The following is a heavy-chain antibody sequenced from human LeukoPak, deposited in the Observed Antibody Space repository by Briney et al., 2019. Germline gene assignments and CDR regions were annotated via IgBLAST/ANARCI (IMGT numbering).Heavy chain of an antibody. CDR2: IYYSGST. V-gene: IGHV4-59*01. J-gene: IGHJ4*02. CDR3: AKEASPPAHYFDY. Sequence: SETLSLTCTVSGGSLSSYYWSWIRQPPGKGLEWIGYIYYSGSTNYNPSLKSRVTISVDTSKNQFSLKLSSVTAADTAVYYCAKEASPPAHYFDYWGQGTLVTVSS. CDR1: GGSLSSYY.